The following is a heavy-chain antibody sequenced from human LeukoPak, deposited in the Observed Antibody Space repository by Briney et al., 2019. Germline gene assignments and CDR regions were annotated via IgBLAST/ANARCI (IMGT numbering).Heavy chain of an antibody. Sequence: PSETLSLTCTVSGDSITSASYYWSWIRQPAGKGLEWIGRIYTSGSTNYSPSLKSRVTLSLDGSTNQFSLRLTSVTAADTAVYYCARHGRGNVSPILYWGQGTLVTVSS. CDR2: IYTSGST. J-gene: IGHJ4*02. D-gene: IGHD1-26*01. V-gene: IGHV4-61*02. CDR3: ARHGRGNVSPILY. CDR1: GDSITSASYY.